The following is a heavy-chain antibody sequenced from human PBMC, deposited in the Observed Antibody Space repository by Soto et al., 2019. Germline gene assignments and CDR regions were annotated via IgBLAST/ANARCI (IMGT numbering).Heavy chain of an antibody. V-gene: IGHV1-46*01. Sequence: QVQLVQSGAEVKKPGASVKVSCKASGYTFTSYYMHWVRQAPGQGLEWMGIINPSGGSTSYAQKFQGRVTMIRDKSTSTVYMVLGSLRSEDTAVYYCAALSYSSIPFDLWCRGTLVTVSS. CDR1: GYTFTSYY. D-gene: IGHD6-13*01. CDR2: INPSGGST. CDR3: AALSYSSIPFDL. J-gene: IGHJ2*01.